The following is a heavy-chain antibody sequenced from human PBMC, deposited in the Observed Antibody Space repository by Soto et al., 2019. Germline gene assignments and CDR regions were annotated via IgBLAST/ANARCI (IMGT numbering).Heavy chain of an antibody. CDR1: GFTFSSYA. Sequence: EVQLLESGGGLVQPGGSLRLSCVASGFTFSSYAMTWVRQAPGKGLEWVSVVCGSGTKTFYADSVKGRFIISRDNSKNTLYLQMNSLRAEDTAVYYCAKDRVTTVTTFHNWFDYWGQGTLVTVSS. CDR2: VCGSGTKT. V-gene: IGHV3-23*01. D-gene: IGHD4-17*01. J-gene: IGHJ5*01. CDR3: AKDRVTTVTTFHNWFDY.